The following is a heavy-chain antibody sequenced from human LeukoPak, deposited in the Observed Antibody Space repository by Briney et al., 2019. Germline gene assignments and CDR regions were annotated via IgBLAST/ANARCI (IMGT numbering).Heavy chain of an antibody. Sequence: SETLSLTCTVSGGSISSYYWSWIRQRPGKGLEWIGYIYYSGSTNYNPSLKSRVTISVDTSKNQFSLKLSSVTAADTAVYYCARGAAGNGFDYWGQGTLVTVSS. CDR1: GGSISSYY. CDR3: ARGAAGNGFDY. V-gene: IGHV4-59*01. J-gene: IGHJ4*02. D-gene: IGHD4-23*01. CDR2: IYYSGST.